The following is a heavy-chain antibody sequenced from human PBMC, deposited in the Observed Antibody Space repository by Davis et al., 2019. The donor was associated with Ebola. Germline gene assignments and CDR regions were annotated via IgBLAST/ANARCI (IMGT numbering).Heavy chain of an antibody. V-gene: IGHV3-74*01. CDR1: AFTSSGHW. CDR2: INSDVSPT. Sequence: PGRSLRLSCVAAAFTSSGHWTHWVRHPPGKGLGWVSPINSDVSPTSYAASVKGSFTIPRDNAKNTVYLQMNSLRAEDTAVYDCAKSPPATLYFDTWGQGTLVTVSS. CDR3: AKSPPATLYFDT. D-gene: IGHD1-26*01. J-gene: IGHJ4*01.